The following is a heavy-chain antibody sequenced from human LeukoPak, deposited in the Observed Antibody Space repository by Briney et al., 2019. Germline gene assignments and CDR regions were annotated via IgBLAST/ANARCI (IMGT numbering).Heavy chain of an antibody. CDR1: GFTFSSYA. Sequence: GSLRLSCAASGFTFSSYAMSWVRQAPGKGLEGVANIMQDGSEKYYVDSVKARFTISRDNAKNSLYLQMNSLRAEDTAVYYCARADTTMVAPYIDYWGQGTLVTVSS. D-gene: IGHD5-18*01. J-gene: IGHJ4*02. V-gene: IGHV3-7*01. CDR2: IMQDGSEK. CDR3: ARADTTMVAPYIDY.